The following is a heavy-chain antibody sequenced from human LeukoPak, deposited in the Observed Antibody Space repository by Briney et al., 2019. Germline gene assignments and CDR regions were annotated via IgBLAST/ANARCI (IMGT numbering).Heavy chain of an antibody. CDR2: ISGSGGST. J-gene: IGHJ4*02. CDR3: AKGIGYDSSGYPTNPLDY. Sequence: PGGSLRLSCAASGFTFSSYAMSWVRQAPGKGPEWVSAISGSGGSTYYADSVKGRFTISRDNSKNTLYLQMNSLRAEDTAVYYCAKGIGYDSSGYPTNPLDYWGQGTLVTVSS. V-gene: IGHV3-23*01. D-gene: IGHD3-22*01. CDR1: GFTFSSYA.